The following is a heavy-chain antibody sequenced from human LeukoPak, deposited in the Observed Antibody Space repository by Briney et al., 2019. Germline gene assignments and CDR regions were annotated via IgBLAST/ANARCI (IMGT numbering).Heavy chain of an antibody. V-gene: IGHV1-18*01. J-gene: IGHJ3*02. CDR2: ISAYNGNT. CDR1: GYTFTSYG. Sequence: ASVKVSCKASGYTFTSYGISWVRQAPGQGLEWMGWISAYNGNTNYAQKLQGRVTMTTDTSTSTAYMELRGLRSDDTAVYYCARDSKGEDILTGYDAFDIWGQGTMVTVSS. CDR3: ARDSKGEDILTGYDAFDI. D-gene: IGHD3-9*01.